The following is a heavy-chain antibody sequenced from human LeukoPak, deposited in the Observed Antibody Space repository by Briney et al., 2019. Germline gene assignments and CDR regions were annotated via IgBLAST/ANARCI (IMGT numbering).Heavy chain of an antibody. CDR1: GFTFDDYA. Sequence: GRSLRLSCAASGFTFDDYAMHWVRQAPGKGLEWVSGISCNSSSICYADSVKGRFTISRDNAKNSLYLQMNRLRAEDTALYYCAKAARMCVFSGGGDNWFDPWGQGTLVTVSS. J-gene: IGHJ5*02. CDR2: ISCNSSSI. D-gene: IGHD2-15*01. V-gene: IGHV3-9*01. CDR3: AKAARMCVFSGGGDNWFDP.